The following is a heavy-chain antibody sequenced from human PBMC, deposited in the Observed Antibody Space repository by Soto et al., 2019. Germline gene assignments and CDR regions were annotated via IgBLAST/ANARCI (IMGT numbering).Heavy chain of an antibody. V-gene: IGHV6-1*01. CDR2: TYYRSKWYN. CDR3: ARATRTWFDP. Sequence: SQTLSLTCSISGDRVSINSATWTLIRQSPSRGLEWLGRTYYRSKWYNEYAVSVKSRITINPDTSKNQFSLQLNSVTPEDTAVYYCARATRTWFDPWGQGTLVTVSS. CDR1: GDRVSINSAT. J-gene: IGHJ5*02. D-gene: IGHD4-17*01.